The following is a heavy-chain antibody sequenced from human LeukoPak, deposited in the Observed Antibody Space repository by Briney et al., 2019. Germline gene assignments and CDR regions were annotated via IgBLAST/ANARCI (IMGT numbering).Heavy chain of an antibody. CDR3: ARDFCSSTSCPWGYYYGMDV. CDR1: GYTFTSYD. J-gene: IGHJ6*02. CDR2: ISAYNGNT. V-gene: IGHV1-18*01. D-gene: IGHD2-2*01. Sequence: ASVKVSCKASGYTFTSYDISWVRQAPGQGLEWMGWISAYNGNTNYAQKLQGRVTMTTDTSTSTAYMELRSLRSDDTAVYYCARDFCSSTSCPWGYYYGMDVWGQGTTVTVSS.